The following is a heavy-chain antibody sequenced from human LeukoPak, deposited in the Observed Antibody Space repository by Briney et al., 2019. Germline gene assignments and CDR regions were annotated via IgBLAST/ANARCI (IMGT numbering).Heavy chain of an antibody. V-gene: IGHV4-34*01. CDR3: ARGDRYNSNWPFDY. Sequence: SETLSLTCTVFGGSFSGYYWSWIRQPPDKGLEWIGEINHSGSTNYNPSLKSRVTISVDMSKNQFSLKLTSVTAADTAVYYCARGDRYNSNWPFDYWGQGTLVTVSS. D-gene: IGHD6-13*01. CDR1: GGSFSGYY. J-gene: IGHJ4*02. CDR2: INHSGST.